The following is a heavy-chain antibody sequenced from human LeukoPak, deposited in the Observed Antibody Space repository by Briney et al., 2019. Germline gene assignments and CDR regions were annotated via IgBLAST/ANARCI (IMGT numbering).Heavy chain of an antibody. CDR1: GFTFSSYG. D-gene: IGHD6-13*01. V-gene: IGHV3-30*02. CDR2: IRYDGSNK. J-gene: IGHJ5*02. CDR3: AKELRSSSALVFDP. Sequence: GGSLRLSCAASGFTFSSYGMHWVRQAPGKGLEWVAFIRYDGSNKYYADSVKGRFTISRDNSKNTLYLQMNSLRAEDTAVYYCAKELRSSSALVFDPWGQGTLVTVSS.